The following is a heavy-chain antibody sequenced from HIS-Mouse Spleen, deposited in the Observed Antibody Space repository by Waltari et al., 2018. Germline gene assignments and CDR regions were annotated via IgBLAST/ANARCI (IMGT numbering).Heavy chain of an antibody. Sequence: QLQLQESGPGLVKPSETLSLTCTVPGGSISSSSYYWGWIRPPPGKGLEWIGRIYYSGSTYYNPSLKSRVTISVDTSKNQFSLKLSSVTAADTAVYYCAREIPYSSSWYDWYFDLWGRGTLVTVSS. CDR3: AREIPYSSSWYDWYFDL. V-gene: IGHV4-39*07. CDR2: IYYSGST. CDR1: GGSISSSSYY. J-gene: IGHJ2*01. D-gene: IGHD6-13*01.